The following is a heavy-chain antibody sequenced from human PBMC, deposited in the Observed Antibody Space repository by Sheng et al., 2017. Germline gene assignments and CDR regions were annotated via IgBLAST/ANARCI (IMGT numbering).Heavy chain of an antibody. CDR3: ARGRNWFDP. CDR1: GGSISSYY. CDR2: IYYSGST. J-gene: IGHJ5*02. Sequence: QVQLQESGPGLVKPSETLSLTCTVSGGSISSYYWSWIRQPPGKGLEWIGYIYYSGSTNYNPSLKSRVTISVDTSKNQFSLKLSSVTAADTAVYYCARGRNWFDPLGARGTLVTVSS. V-gene: IGHV4-59*01.